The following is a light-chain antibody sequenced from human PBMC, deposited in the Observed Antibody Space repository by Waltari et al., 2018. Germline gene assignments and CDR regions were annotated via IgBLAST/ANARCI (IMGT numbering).Light chain of an antibody. J-gene: IGLJ2*01. V-gene: IGLV2-14*01. CDR1: SSDVGGFHH. CDR3: SSFIGTKSRI. Sequence: QSALTQPASVSGSPGQSITISCPATSSDVGGFHHVSWYQQHPGKAPPLMIYEVSNRPSGVSNRFSGSKSGNTASLTISGLRAEDEADYYCSSFIGTKSRIFGGGTRLTVL. CDR2: EVS.